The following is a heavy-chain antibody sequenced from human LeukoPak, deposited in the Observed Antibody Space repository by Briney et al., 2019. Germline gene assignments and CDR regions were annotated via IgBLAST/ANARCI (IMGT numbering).Heavy chain of an antibody. CDR3: ARVQGSGYYYDNWFDP. D-gene: IGHD3-22*01. CDR1: GGSISSGGYY. CDR2: IYYSGST. Sequence: SETLSLTCTVSGGSISSGGYYWSWIRQHPGKGLEWIGYIYYSGSTNYNPSLKSRVTISVDTSKNQFSLKLSSVTAADTAVYYCARVQGSGYYYDNWFDPWGQGTLVTVSS. V-gene: IGHV4-61*08. J-gene: IGHJ5*02.